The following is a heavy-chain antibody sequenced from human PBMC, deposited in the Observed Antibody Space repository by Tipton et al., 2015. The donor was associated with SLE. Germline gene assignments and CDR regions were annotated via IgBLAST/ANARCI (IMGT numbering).Heavy chain of an antibody. CDR1: GFTFSHYG. CDR3: ASLLTGDGRTD. CDR2: IQSDGSRE. Sequence: GSLRLSCAASGFTFSHYGMHWVRQVPGKGLAWVAAIQSDGSREYYGDSVKGRFTISRDNSRNTLYLQMNSLRAEDTAVYYCASLLTGDGRTDWGQGTLVTVSS. D-gene: IGHD7-27*01. V-gene: IGHV3-30*02. J-gene: IGHJ4*02.